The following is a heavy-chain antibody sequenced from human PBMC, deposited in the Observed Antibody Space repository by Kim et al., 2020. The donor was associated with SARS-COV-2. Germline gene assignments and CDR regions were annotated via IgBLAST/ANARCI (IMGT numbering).Heavy chain of an antibody. D-gene: IGHD3-22*01. J-gene: IGHJ3*02. CDR1: GYTFTGYY. V-gene: IGHV1-2*02. Sequence: ASVKVSCKASGYTFTGYYMHWVRQAPGQGLEWMGWINPNSGGTNYAQKFQGRVTMTRDTSISTAYMELSRLRSDDTAVYYCARSSGGLYYYDSSGYYLDAFDIWGQGTMVTVSS. CDR2: INPNSGGT. CDR3: ARSSGGLYYYDSSGYYLDAFDI.